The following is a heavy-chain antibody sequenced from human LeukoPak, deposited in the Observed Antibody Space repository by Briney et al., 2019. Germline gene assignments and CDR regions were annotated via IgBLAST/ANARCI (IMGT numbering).Heavy chain of an antibody. CDR3: AKSAWDPPDRYSGSYPDY. Sequence: PGGSLRLSCAGSGFTISSYWIHWVRQAPGKGLVWVSRINRDGSSTNYADSVKGRFTISRDNSKNSLYLQMNSLRAEDTALYYCAKSAWDPPDRYSGSYPDYWGQGTLVTVSS. D-gene: IGHD1-26*01. CDR1: GFTISSYW. J-gene: IGHJ4*02. V-gene: IGHV3-74*01. CDR2: INRDGSST.